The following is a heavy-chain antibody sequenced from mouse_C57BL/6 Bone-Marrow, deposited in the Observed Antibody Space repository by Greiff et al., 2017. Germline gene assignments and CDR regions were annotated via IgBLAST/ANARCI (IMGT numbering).Heavy chain of an antibody. Sequence: EVQLQESGPVLVKPGASVKMSCKASGYTFTDYYMNWVKQSHGKSLEWIGVINPYNGGTSHNQKFKGKATLTVDKSSSTAYMELNSLTSEDSAVYYCARPVAPKNYAMDYWGQGTSVTVSS. CDR2: INPYNGGT. CDR1: GYTFTDYY. D-gene: IGHD1-1*01. V-gene: IGHV1-19*01. CDR3: ARPVAPKNYAMDY. J-gene: IGHJ4*01.